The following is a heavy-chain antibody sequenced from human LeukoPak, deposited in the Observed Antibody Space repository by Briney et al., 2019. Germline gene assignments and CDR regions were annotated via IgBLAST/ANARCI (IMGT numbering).Heavy chain of an antibody. J-gene: IGHJ4*02. V-gene: IGHV3-23*01. CDR2: ISGSGGGT. D-gene: IGHD6-25*01. CDR3: AKYMQRTAFDYFDY. CDR1: GFTFSSYA. Sequence: GGSLRLSCAASGFTFSSYAMSWVRHAPGKGLEWVSTISGSGGGTYYADSVKGRFTISRDNSKNTLYLQMNSLRAEDTAVFYCAKYMQRTAFDYFDYWGQGTLVTVSS.